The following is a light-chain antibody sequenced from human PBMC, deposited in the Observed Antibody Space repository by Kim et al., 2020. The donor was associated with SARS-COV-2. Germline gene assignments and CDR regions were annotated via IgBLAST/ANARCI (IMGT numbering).Light chain of an antibody. CDR3: SSYSSSSIL. Sequence: PGQAISFACTGTSSDVGGYNYVSWYQKHPGKAPKRMIYGVSDRPSGVSNRFSGSKSCNTASLTISGLQAGDEGYYYCSSYSSSSILFGGGTQLTVL. V-gene: IGLV2-14*03. CDR2: GVS. J-gene: IGLJ2*01. CDR1: SSDVGGYNY.